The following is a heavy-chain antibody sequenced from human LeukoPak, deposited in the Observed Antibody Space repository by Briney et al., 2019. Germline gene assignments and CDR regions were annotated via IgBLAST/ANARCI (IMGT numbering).Heavy chain of an antibody. Sequence: PSETLSLTCTVSGGSISSGDYYWSWIRQPPGKGLEWIGYIYYSGSTYYNPSLKSRVTISVDTSKNQFSLKLSSVTAADTAVYYCAREKSSSWTYYYYGMDVWGKGTTVTVSS. J-gene: IGHJ6*04. CDR2: IYYSGST. D-gene: IGHD6-13*01. CDR1: GGSISSGDYY. CDR3: AREKSSSWTYYYYGMDV. V-gene: IGHV4-30-4*01.